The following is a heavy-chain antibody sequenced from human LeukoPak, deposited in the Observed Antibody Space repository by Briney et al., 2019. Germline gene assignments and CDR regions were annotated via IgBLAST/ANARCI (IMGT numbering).Heavy chain of an antibody. V-gene: IGHV4-59*01. CDR2: IYYSGST. D-gene: IGHD4-17*01. CDR3: ARVLSYGDYSLDY. J-gene: IGHJ4*02. Sequence: GSLRLSCAASGFTFSSYSMNWIRQPPGKGLEWIGYIYYSGSTNYNPSLKSRVTISVDTSKNQFSLKLSSVTAADTAVYYCARVLSYGDYSLDYWGQGTLVTASS. CDR1: GFTFSSYS.